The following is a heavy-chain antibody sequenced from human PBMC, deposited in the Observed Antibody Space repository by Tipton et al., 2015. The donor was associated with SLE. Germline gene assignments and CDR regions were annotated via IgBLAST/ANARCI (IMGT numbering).Heavy chain of an antibody. Sequence: QSGAEVKKPGASVKVSCKASGYTFTSYYMHWVRQAPGQGLEWMGIINPSGGSTSYAQKFQGRVTMTRDTSTSTVYMELSSLRSEDTAVYYCARDGFDWLFLTGGMDVWGQGTTVTVSS. V-gene: IGHV1-46*01. CDR1: GYTFTSYY. CDR3: ARDGFDWLFLTGGMDV. J-gene: IGHJ6*02. D-gene: IGHD3-9*01. CDR2: INPSGGST.